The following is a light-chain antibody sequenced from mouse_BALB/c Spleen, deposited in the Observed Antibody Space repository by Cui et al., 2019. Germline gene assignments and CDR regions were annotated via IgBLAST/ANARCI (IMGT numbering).Light chain of an antibody. V-gene: IGKV4-55*01. J-gene: IGKJ1*01. CDR2: DTS. CDR1: SSVRY. CDR3: QQWSSYPRT. Sequence: QIVLPHSPAIMSASPGKNITMTCSSSSSVRYMDWYQQKPGNAPRLLIYDTSTLASGVPVRFSGSGSGRYYSLTISRMEAEDAATYYCQQWSSYPRTFGGGTELEIK.